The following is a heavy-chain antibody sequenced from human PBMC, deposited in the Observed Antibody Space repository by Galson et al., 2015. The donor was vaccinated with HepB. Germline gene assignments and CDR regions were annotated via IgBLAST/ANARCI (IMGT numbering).Heavy chain of an antibody. D-gene: IGHD1-26*01. CDR1: GFTFDDYA. V-gene: IGHV3-9*01. J-gene: IGHJ3*02. CDR3: TKDINSGSYYAGVVGAFDI. CDR2: ISWNSDSI. Sequence: SLRLSCAASGFTFDDYAMHWVRQAPGKGLEWVSGISWNSDSIGYADSVKGRFTISRDNAKNSLYLQMNSLRAEDTALYYCTKDINSGSYYAGVVGAFDIWGQGTMVTVSS.